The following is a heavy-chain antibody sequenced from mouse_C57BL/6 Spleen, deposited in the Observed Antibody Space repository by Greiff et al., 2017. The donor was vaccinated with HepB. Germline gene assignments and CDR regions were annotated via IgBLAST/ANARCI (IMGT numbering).Heavy chain of an antibody. CDR1: GYAFSSYW. Sequence: VQLQQSGAELVKPGASVKISCKASGYAFSSYWMNWVKQRPGKGLEWIGQIYPGDGDTNYNGKFKGKATLTADKSSSTAYMQLSSLTSEDSAVYFCAREEITTVVGGYWGQGTTLTVSS. J-gene: IGHJ2*01. CDR3: AREEITTVVGGY. V-gene: IGHV1-80*01. D-gene: IGHD1-1*01. CDR2: IYPGDGDT.